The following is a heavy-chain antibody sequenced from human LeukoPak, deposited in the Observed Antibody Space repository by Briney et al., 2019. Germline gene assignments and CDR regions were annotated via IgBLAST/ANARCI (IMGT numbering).Heavy chain of an antibody. CDR3: VKDRGWNAFDY. V-gene: IGHV3-7*01. Sequence: GGCLRLSCAHSLFTSFVPWRRWVRQAPGEGLERGGKIKEDGGVKNYVYSLRGGHTLSRDNAKSSLFLQMNNLRVEDTAVYYCVKDRGWNAFDYWGQGTLVTVSS. D-gene: IGHD1-1*01. CDR1: LFTSFVPW. J-gene: IGHJ4*02. CDR2: IKEDGGVK.